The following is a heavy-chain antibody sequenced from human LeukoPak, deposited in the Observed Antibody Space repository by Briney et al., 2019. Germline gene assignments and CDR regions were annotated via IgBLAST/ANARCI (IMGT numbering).Heavy chain of an antibody. V-gene: IGHV4-38-2*02. CDR2: IYHSGST. J-gene: IGHJ5*02. Sequence: SETLSLTCTVSGYSISSGYYWGWIRQPPGKGLEWIGSIYHSGSTYYNPSLKSRVTISVDRSKNQFSLKLSSVTAADTAVYYCARASGDIDNWFDPWGQGTLVTVSS. CDR3: ARASGDIDNWFDP. CDR1: GYSISSGYY. D-gene: IGHD3-10*01.